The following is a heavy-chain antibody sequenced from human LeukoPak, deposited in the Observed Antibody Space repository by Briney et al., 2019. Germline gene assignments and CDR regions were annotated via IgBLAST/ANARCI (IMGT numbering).Heavy chain of an antibody. Sequence: GGSLRLSCAASGFTFSSYAMHWVRQAPGKGLEYVSAISSNGGSTYYANSVKGRFTISRDNSKNTLYLQMNSLRAEDTAVYYCARGYGMDVWGQGTTVTVS. J-gene: IGHJ6*02. CDR3: ARGYGMDV. CDR2: ISSNGGST. V-gene: IGHV3-64*01. CDR1: GFTFSSYA.